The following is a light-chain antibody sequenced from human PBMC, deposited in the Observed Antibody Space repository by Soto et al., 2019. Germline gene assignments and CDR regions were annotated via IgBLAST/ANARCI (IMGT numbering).Light chain of an antibody. CDR3: MQALQTQVT. Sequence: DIVMTQSPLSLSVTPGEPASISCRSSQSLLHTNGYIYLDWYLQKPGQSPQLLIYLGSNRASGVPDRFSGSGSGTDFTLKISRVEAEDVGVYYCMQALQTQVTFGGGTKVEIK. CDR1: QSLLHTNGYIY. V-gene: IGKV2-28*01. J-gene: IGKJ4*01. CDR2: LGS.